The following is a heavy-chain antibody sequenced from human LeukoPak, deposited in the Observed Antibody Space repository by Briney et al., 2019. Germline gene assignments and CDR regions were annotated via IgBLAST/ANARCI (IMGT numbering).Heavy chain of an antibody. D-gene: IGHD2-15*01. V-gene: IGHV4-59*01. Sequence: SETLSLTCTVSGGSISSYYWSWIRQPPGKGLEWIGYIYYSGSTNYNPSLKSRVTISVDTSKNQFSLKLSSVTAADTAVYYCASAAPKINYYYYYMDVWGKGTTVTVSS. CDR2: IYYSGST. J-gene: IGHJ6*03. CDR1: GGSISSYY. CDR3: ASAAPKINYYYYYMDV.